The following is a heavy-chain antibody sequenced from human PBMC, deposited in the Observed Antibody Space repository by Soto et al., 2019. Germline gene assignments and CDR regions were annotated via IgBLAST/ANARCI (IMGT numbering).Heavy chain of an antibody. CDR3: ARGGAAGNPDY. J-gene: IGHJ4*02. D-gene: IGHD6-13*01. Sequence: QVQLVQSGAEEKKPGASVKVSCKASGYTFTSYAMHWVRQAPGQRLEWMGWINAGNGNTKYSQKFHGRITITRDTSARTAYMELSILRSEDTAVYYCARGGAAGNPDYWGQGTLVTVSS. CDR1: GYTFTSYA. V-gene: IGHV1-3*05. CDR2: INAGNGNT.